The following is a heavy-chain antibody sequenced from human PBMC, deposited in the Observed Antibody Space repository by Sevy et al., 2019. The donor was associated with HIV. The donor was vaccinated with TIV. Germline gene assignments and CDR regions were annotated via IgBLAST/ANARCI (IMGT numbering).Heavy chain of an antibody. V-gene: IGHV1-69*13. Sequence: ASVKVSCKASGGTFSSYAISWVRQAPGQGLEWMGGIIPIFGTANYAQKFQGRVTITADESTSTAYMELSSLRSEDTAVYYCAGSRRGVVVVAATSYYFDYWGQGTLVTVSS. CDR1: GGTFSSYA. D-gene: IGHD2-15*01. J-gene: IGHJ4*02. CDR3: AGSRRGVVVVAATSYYFDY. CDR2: IIPIFGTA.